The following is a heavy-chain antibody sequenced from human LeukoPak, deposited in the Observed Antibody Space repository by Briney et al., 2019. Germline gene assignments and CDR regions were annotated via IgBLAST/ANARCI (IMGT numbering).Heavy chain of an antibody. J-gene: IGHJ6*03. V-gene: IGHV3-30*02. CDR3: AKDLGWGTIMDV. CDR1: GFTFSSYG. CDR2: IRYDESNK. Sequence: PGGSLRLSCAASGFTFSSYGMHWVRQAPGKGLEWVAFIRYDESNKYYADSVKGRFTISRDNSKNTLYLQMNSLRAEDTAVYYCAKDLGWGTIMDVWGKGTTVTISS. D-gene: IGHD3-16*01.